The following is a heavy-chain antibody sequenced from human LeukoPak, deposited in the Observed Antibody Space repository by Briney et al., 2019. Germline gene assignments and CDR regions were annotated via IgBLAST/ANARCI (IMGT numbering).Heavy chain of an antibody. CDR2: IIPIFGTA. CDR3: ARRGKVGAHAFDI. D-gene: IGHD1-26*01. V-gene: IGHV1-69*01. J-gene: IGHJ3*02. CDR1: GGTFSSYA. Sequence: SVKVSCKASGGTFSSYAISWVRQAPGQGLEGMGGIIPIFGTANYAQKFQGRVTITADESTSTAYMELSSLRSEDTAVYYCARRGKVGAHAFDIWGQGTMVTVSS.